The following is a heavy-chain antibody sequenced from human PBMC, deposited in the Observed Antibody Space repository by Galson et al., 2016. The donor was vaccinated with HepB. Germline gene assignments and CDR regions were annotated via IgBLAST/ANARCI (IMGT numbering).Heavy chain of an antibody. V-gene: IGHV3-23*01. Sequence: SLRLSCAASAFTFSDYAMSWVRQAPGKGLEWVSAISGSGSGTYSADSVKGRFTISRDNSKNTLYLQMNSLRPEDTAVYYCAKFWNGYIDCWGQGTLVTVSS. CDR2: ISGSGSGT. CDR1: AFTFSDYA. CDR3: AKFWNGYIDC. D-gene: IGHD3-3*01. J-gene: IGHJ4*02.